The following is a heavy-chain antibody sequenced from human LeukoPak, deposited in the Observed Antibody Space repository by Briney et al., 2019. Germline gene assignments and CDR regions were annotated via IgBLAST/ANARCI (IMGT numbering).Heavy chain of an antibody. V-gene: IGHV3-30*02. CDR3: AKDRYHYYDSSGYRGYFDY. J-gene: IGHJ4*02. CDR1: GFTFSSYG. Sequence: GGSLRLSCAASGFTFSSYGMHWVRQAPGKGLEWVAFIRYDGSNKYYADSVKGRSTISRDNSKNTLYLQMNSLRAEDTAVYYCAKDRYHYYDSSGYRGYFDYWGQGTLVTVSS. CDR2: IRYDGSNK. D-gene: IGHD3-22*01.